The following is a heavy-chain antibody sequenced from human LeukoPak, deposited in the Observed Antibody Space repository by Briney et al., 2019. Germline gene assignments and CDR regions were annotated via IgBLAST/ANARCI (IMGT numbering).Heavy chain of an antibody. V-gene: IGHV1-69*04. D-gene: IGHD6-6*01. CDR1: GGTFSSYA. Sequence: ASVKVSCKASGGTFSSYAISWARQAPGQGLERMGRIIPIFGIANYAQKFQGRVTITADKSTSTAYMELSSLRSEDTAVYYCARAHSSSSLDWFDPWGQGTLVTVSS. CDR2: IIPIFGIA. CDR3: ARAHSSSSLDWFDP. J-gene: IGHJ5*02.